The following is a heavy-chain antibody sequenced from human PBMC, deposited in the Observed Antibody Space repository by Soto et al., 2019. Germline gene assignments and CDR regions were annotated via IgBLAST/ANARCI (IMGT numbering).Heavy chain of an antibody. CDR1: GGSMISHN. V-gene: IGHV4-59*11. Sequence: SETLCLTWTVSGGSMISHNWSWIRQPPGKELEWIGYIYYGANTNYNPSLNSRVTISLDTSKNQFSLKLYSVTAADTAVYYCARGRAYYYDSSGSQAFDIWGQGTMVTVSS. J-gene: IGHJ3*02. CDR3: ARGRAYYYDSSGSQAFDI. CDR2: IYYGANT. D-gene: IGHD3-22*01.